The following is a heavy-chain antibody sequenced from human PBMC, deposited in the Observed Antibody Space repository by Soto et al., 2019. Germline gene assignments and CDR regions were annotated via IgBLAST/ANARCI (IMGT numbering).Heavy chain of an antibody. CDR3: ARNGTYSSSLSQYSGMDV. D-gene: IGHD1-26*01. CDR1: GGTFDNFI. J-gene: IGHJ6*02. Sequence: VKVSCKASGGTFDNFIMNWVRQTPGRGLEWMGGIVPMLGTPTYAEKFKGRVTISATGSTSTMYMEVTSLRSEDTAIYYCARNGTYSSSLSQYSGMDVWGQGTTVTVSS. CDR2: IVPMLGTP. V-gene: IGHV1-69*16.